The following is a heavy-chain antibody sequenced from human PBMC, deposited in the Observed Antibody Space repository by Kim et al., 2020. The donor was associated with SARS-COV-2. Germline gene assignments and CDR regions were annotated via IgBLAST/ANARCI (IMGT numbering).Heavy chain of an antibody. Sequence: YDTRYSPAFQGQVTISADKSISTAYLRWSSLKASDTAMYYCARLVGARDYWGQGTLVTVSS. J-gene: IGHJ4*02. CDR3: ARLVGARDY. V-gene: IGHV5-51*01. CDR2: YDT. D-gene: IGHD1-26*01.